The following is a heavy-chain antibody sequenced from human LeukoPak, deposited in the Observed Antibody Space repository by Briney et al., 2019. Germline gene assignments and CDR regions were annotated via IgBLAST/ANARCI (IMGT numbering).Heavy chain of an antibody. CDR2: INHSGST. CDR3: AGGIVVAGLL. D-gene: IGHD6-19*01. J-gene: IGHJ4*02. CDR1: GGSFSGYY. Sequence: SETLSLTCAVYGGSFSGYYWNWIRQPPGKGLEWIGEINHSGSTNYNPSLKSRVTISMDTSKNQFSLKLSSVTAADTAVYYCAGGIVVAGLLWGQGTLVTVSS. V-gene: IGHV4-34*01.